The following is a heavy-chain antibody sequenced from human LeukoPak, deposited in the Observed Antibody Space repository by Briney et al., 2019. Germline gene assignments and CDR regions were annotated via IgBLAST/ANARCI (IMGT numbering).Heavy chain of an antibody. V-gene: IGHV4-34*01. CDR2: INHSGRS. CDR1: GGSFSGYF. CDR3: ALSFDYDSNGSVY. Sequence: TPSETLSLTCAVYGGSFSGYFWSWIRQPPGKGLEWIGEINHSGRSNYNPSLKSRVTISVDTSKNQFSLKLSSVTAADTAVYYCALSFDYDSNGSVYWGQGTLVTVSS. J-gene: IGHJ4*02. D-gene: IGHD3-22*01.